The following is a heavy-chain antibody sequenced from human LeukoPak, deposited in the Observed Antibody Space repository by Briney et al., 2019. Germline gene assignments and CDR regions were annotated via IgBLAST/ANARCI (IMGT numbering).Heavy chain of an antibody. Sequence: NASETLSLTCAVYGGSFSGYYWSWVRQPPGKGLEWIGEINHSGSTNYNPSLKSRVTISVDTSKNQFSLKLSSVTAADTTVYYCARVSLITFGGPFDYWGQGTLVTVSS. D-gene: IGHD3-16*01. J-gene: IGHJ4*02. CDR2: INHSGST. V-gene: IGHV4-34*01. CDR1: GGSFSGYY. CDR3: ARVSLITFGGPFDY.